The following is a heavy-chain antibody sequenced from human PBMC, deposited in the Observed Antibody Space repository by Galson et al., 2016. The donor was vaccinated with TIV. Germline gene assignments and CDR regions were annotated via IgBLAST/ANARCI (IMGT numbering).Heavy chain of an antibody. V-gene: IGHV3-66*01. CDR2: IYDDGST. D-gene: IGHD5-24*01. J-gene: IGHJ4*02. CDR3: AREGRDGYNPYFDY. Sequence: SLRLSCAASGLSVSNNYMNWVRQGPEKGLEWVSIIYDDGSTYYADSVRGRFTISRDNAKNSLYLQMNSLRADDTAVYYCAREGRDGYNPYFDYWGQGTLVTASS. CDR1: GLSVSNNY.